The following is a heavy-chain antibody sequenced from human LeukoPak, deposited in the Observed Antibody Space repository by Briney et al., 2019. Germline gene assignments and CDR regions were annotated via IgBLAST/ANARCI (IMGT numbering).Heavy chain of an antibody. Sequence: GGSLRLSCAASGITVSSSNMNWVRQAPGKGVEWVSVVYDIGSTYYADSVKGRFTISRDISKNTVYLQLNSLRGDDTAVYYCAREGGRWDGYGGNQGSFDIWGQGTMVTVSS. V-gene: IGHV3-66*01. D-gene: IGHD4-23*01. J-gene: IGHJ3*02. CDR2: VYDIGST. CDR3: AREGGRWDGYGGNQGSFDI. CDR1: GITVSSSN.